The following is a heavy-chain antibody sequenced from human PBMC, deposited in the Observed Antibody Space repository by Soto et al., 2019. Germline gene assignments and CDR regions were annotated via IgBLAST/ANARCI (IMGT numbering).Heavy chain of an antibody. V-gene: IGHV4-4*02. CDR2: IYHSGST. J-gene: IGHJ4*02. CDR1: GGSISSSNW. D-gene: IGHD4-17*01. Sequence: TLSLTCAVSGGSISSSNWWSWVRQPPGKGLEWIGEIYHSGSTNYNPSLKSRVTISVDKSKNQFSLKLSSVTAADTAVYYCARDAGTYGDYVDYWGQGTLVTVSS. CDR3: ARDAGTYGDYVDY.